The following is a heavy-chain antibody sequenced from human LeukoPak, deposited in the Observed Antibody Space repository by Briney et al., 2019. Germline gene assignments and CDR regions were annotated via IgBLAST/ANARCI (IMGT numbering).Heavy chain of an antibody. CDR1: GFTFSTYN. J-gene: IGHJ4*02. CDR2: ISGSGGST. CDR3: AKDFRIAVAGLDY. D-gene: IGHD6-19*01. V-gene: IGHV3-23*01. Sequence: GGSLRLSCAASGFTFSTYNMNWVRQAPGKGLEWVSAISGSGGSTYYADSVKGRFTISRDNSKNTLYLQMNSLRAEDTAVYYCAKDFRIAVAGLDYCGQGTLVTVSS.